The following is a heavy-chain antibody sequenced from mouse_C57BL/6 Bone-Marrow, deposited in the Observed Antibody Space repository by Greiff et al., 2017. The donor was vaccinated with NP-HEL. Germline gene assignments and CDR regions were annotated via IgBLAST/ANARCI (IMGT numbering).Heavy chain of an antibody. CDR3: ARGGSPDY. CDR2: ISDGGSYT. Sequence: EVKLMESGGGLVKPGGSLKLSCAASGFTFSSYAMSWVRQTPEKRLEWVATISDGGSYTYYPDNVKGRFTISRDNAKNNLYLQMSHLKSEDTAMYYCARGGSPDYWGQGTSVTVSS. J-gene: IGHJ4*01. V-gene: IGHV5-4*03. CDR1: GFTFSSYA.